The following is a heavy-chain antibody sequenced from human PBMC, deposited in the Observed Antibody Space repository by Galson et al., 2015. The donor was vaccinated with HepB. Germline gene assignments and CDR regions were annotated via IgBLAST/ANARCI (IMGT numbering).Heavy chain of an antibody. J-gene: IGHJ4*02. CDR2: ISGSGGST. D-gene: IGHD2-2*02. CDR1: GFTFSSYA. CDR3: AKDQNLIYGHFDY. V-gene: IGHV3-23*01. Sequence: SLRLSCAASGFTFSSYAMSRVRQAPGKGLEWVSAISGSGGSTYYADSVKGRFTISRDNSKNTLYLQMNSLRAEDTAVYYCAKDQNLIYGHFDYWGQGTLVTVSS.